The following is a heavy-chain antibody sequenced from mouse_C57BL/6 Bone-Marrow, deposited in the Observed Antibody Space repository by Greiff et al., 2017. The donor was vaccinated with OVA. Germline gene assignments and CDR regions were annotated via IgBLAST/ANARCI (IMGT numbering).Heavy chain of an antibody. V-gene: IGHV1-81*01. J-gene: IGHJ4*01. Sequence: VQLQESGAELARPGASVKLSCKASGYTFTSYGISWVKQRTGQGLEWIGEIYPRSGNTYYNEKFKGKATLTADKSSSTAYMELRSLTSEDSAVYFCARGKAYYGMDYWGQGTSVTVSS. CDR2: IYPRSGNT. CDR1: GYTFTSYG. CDR3: ARGKAYYGMDY.